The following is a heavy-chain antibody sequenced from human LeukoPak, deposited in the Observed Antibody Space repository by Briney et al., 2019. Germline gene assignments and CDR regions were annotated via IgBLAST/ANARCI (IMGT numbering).Heavy chain of an antibody. D-gene: IGHD3-10*01. Sequence: GGSLRLSCAASGFTFSNYAMTWVRQAPGKGLEWVSGISDSGGSTYYADSVKGRFTISRANSKNTLYLQMNSLRAEVTALYYCAKSLSGGGYYFEYWGQGTLVTVSA. J-gene: IGHJ4*02. CDR2: ISDSGGST. V-gene: IGHV3-23*01. CDR3: AKSLSGGGYYFEY. CDR1: GFTFSNYA.